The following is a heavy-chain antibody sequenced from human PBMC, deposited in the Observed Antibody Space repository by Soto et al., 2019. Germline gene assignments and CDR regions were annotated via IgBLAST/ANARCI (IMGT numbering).Heavy chain of an antibody. J-gene: IGHJ4*02. V-gene: IGHV1-8*02. D-gene: IGHD7-27*01. CDR3: TRSRRGTGVDFDY. CDR2: MNPESGST. CDR1: GYTFTGYH. Sequence: QVELVQSGAEVKKPGASVKVSCKASGYTFTGYHMHWVRQATGQGLEWMGWMNPESGSTGYVQKFQGRVTMTRDTSVSTAYLELSSLTSEDTAVYYCTRSRRGTGVDFDYWGQGTPVTVSS.